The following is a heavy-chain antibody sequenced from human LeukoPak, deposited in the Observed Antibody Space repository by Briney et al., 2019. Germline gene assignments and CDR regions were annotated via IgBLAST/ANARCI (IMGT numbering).Heavy chain of an antibody. CDR1: GGSISSYY. J-gene: IGHJ4*02. Sequence: SETLSLTCTVSGGSISSYYWSWIRQPPGKGLEWIGYIYYSGSTYYNPSLKSRLTISVDTSKNQFSLRLSSVTAADTAVYYCARTVENYFDYWGQGTLVTVSS. CDR3: ARTVENYFDY. V-gene: IGHV4-59*12. CDR2: IYYSGST. D-gene: IGHD6-19*01.